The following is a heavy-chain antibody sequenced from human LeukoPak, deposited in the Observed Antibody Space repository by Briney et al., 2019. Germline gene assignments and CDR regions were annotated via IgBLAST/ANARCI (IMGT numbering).Heavy chain of an antibody. Sequence: SETLSLTCAVYGGSFSGYYWSWIRQPPGKGLGWIGEINHSGSTNYNPSLKSRVTISVDTSKNQFSLKLSSVTAADTAVYYCARGRDIVATIGIAAANPFDYWGQGTLVTVSS. J-gene: IGHJ4*02. CDR3: ARGRDIVATIGIAAANPFDY. V-gene: IGHV4-34*01. D-gene: IGHD5-12*01. CDR1: GGSFSGYY. CDR2: INHSGST.